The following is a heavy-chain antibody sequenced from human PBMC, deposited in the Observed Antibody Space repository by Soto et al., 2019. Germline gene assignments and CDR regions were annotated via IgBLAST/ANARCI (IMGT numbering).Heavy chain of an antibody. V-gene: IGHV3-73*01. CDR1: GFTFSGSA. CDR3: TTSLRFLDYYYYGMDV. Sequence: GGSLRLSCAASGFTFSGSAMHWVRQAPGKGMEWVGRIRSKANSYATAYAASVKGRFTISRDDSKNTAYLQMNSLKTEDTAVYYCTTSLRFLDYYYYGMDVWGQGTTVTVSS. CDR2: IRSKANSYAT. D-gene: IGHD3-3*01. J-gene: IGHJ6*02.